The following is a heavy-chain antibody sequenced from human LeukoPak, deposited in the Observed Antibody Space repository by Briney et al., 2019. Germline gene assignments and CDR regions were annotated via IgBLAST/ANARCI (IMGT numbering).Heavy chain of an antibody. CDR2: INHSGST. J-gene: IGHJ5*02. CDR3: ARHRGRSMNWFDP. V-gene: IGHV4-34*01. CDR1: GGSFSDYY. Sequence: PSETLSLTCAVYGGSFSDYYWTWIRQPPGKGLEWIGEINHSGSTNYNPSLKSRVTISVDTSKNQFSLKLSSVTAADTAVYYCARHRGRSMNWFDPWGQGTLVTVSS.